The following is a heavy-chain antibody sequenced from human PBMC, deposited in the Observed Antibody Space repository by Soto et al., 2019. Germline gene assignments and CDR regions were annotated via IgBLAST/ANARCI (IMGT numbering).Heavy chain of an antibody. J-gene: IGHJ6*02. V-gene: IGHV4-31*03. CDR2: IYHTGST. D-gene: IGHD3-10*01. Sequence: QVQLQESGPGLVKPSQTLSLTCTVSGDSISSGGPYWGWIRQHPGKGLEWIGYIYHTGSTYYKSSLKSRVNISVDTSTNQFSLKLSSVTAADTAVYYCARMTMVRGIIYYYGMDVWGQGTTVTVSS. CDR3: ARMTMVRGIIYYYGMDV. CDR1: GDSISSGGPY.